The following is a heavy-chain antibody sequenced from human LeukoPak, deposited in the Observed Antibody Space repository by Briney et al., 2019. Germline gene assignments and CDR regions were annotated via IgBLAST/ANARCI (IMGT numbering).Heavy chain of an antibody. J-gene: IGHJ3*02. CDR3: ARARYYDSSDAFDI. CDR1: GGSISSYY. Sequence: SETLSLTCTVSGGSISSYYWSWIRQPPGKGLEWIGYIYYSGSTNYNPSLKSRVTISVDTSKNQFSLKLSSVTAADTAVYYCARARYYDSSDAFDIWGQGTMVTVSS. CDR2: IYYSGST. V-gene: IGHV4-59*08. D-gene: IGHD3-22*01.